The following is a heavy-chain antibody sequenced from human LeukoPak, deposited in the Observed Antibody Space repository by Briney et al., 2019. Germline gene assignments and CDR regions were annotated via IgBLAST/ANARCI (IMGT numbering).Heavy chain of an antibody. D-gene: IGHD3-16*02. CDR1: GFTFSSYS. CDR3: ARDEVGVWGSYPH. CDR2: ISYDGSKK. J-gene: IGHJ4*02. V-gene: IGHV3-30-3*01. Sequence: GGSLRLSCAASGFTFSSYSMHWVRQAPGKGLEWVAVISYDGSKKYYADSVKGRFTISRDNSKNTLFLQMNSLRAEDTAVYYCARDEVGVWGSYPHWGQGTLVTVSS.